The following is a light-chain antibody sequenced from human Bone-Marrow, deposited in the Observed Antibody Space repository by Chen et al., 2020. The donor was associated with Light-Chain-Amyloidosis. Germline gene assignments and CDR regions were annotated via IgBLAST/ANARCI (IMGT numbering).Light chain of an antibody. CDR3: QQYHDWPPIT. CDR1: QSVRSN. J-gene: IGKJ5*01. CDR2: AAS. V-gene: IGKV3-15*01. Sequence: EIVMTQSPASVTVSPGESVTLSCRASQSVRSNLDWYQQRPGQAPRLLISAASTRASNVPVRFSGSGSGTEFTLTISTLQSEDCAVYYCQQYHDWPPITSGQGTRLEIK.